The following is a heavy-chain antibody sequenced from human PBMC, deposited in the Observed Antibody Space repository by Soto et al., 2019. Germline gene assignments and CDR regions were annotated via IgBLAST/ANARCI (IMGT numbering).Heavy chain of an antibody. D-gene: IGHD2-8*01. V-gene: IGHV3-30-3*01. CDR3: ARDNDVRGMDV. CDR1: GFTFSSSA. J-gene: IGHJ6*01. CDR2: ISYDGSSK. Sequence: QVQLVESGGGVVQPGRSLRLSCAASGFTFSSSAMHWVRQAPGKGLEWVAAISYDGSSKFYADSVKGRFSISRDNSKNTLFLEMNSLRTDDTAVYYCARDNDVRGMDVW.